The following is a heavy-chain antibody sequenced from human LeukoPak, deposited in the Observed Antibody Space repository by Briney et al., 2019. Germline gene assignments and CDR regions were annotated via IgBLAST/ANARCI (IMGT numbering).Heavy chain of an antibody. CDR3: ARWDHIPRPNYYYMDV. V-gene: IGHV3-30*04. CDR1: GFTFSSYA. Sequence: GGSLRLSCAASGFTFSSYAMHWVRQAPGKGLEWVAVMSYDGSNKYYADSVKGRFTISRDNARNSLYLQMNSLSDEDTAVYYCARWDHIPRPNYYYMDVWGKGTTVTVSS. D-gene: IGHD1-14*01. J-gene: IGHJ6*03. CDR2: MSYDGSNK.